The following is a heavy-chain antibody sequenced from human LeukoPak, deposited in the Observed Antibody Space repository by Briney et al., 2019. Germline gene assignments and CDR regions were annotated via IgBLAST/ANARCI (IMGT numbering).Heavy chain of an antibody. CDR1: GFTFSSYS. J-gene: IGHJ4*02. Sequence: PGGSLRLSCAASGFTFSSYSMNWVRQAPGKGLEWVSYISRSSSYIYYADSVKGRFTISRDNAKNSLYLQMNSLRAEDTAVYYCARDYRYCSSTSCYTEYYFDYWGQGTLVTVSS. CDR3: ARDYRYCSSTSCYTEYYFDY. CDR2: ISRSSSYI. V-gene: IGHV3-21*01. D-gene: IGHD2-2*02.